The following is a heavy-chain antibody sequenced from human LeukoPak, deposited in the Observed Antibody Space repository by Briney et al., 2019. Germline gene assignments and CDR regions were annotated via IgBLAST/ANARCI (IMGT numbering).Heavy chain of an antibody. Sequence: GASVKVSCKASGYTFTGYYMHWVRQAPGQGLEWMGWINPNSGGTNYAQKFQGRVTMTRDTSISTAYMELSRLRSDDTAVYYCARGRNGWSLRGSNWFDPWGQGTLVTVSS. D-gene: IGHD6-19*01. V-gene: IGHV1-2*02. CDR1: GYTFTGYY. CDR2: INPNSGGT. J-gene: IGHJ5*02. CDR3: ARGRNGWSLRGSNWFDP.